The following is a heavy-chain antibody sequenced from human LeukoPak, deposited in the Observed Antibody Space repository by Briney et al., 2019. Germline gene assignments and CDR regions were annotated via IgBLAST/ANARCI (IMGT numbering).Heavy chain of an antibody. J-gene: IGHJ4*02. Sequence: GGSLRLSCAASGFTFSSYWMSWVRQAPGKGLEWVSAISGSGGSTYYADSVKGRFTISRDNSKNTPYLQMNSLRAEDTAVYYCAKDADRVVPAAGFDYWGQGTLVTVSS. CDR3: AKDADRVVPAAGFDY. V-gene: IGHV3-23*01. CDR2: ISGSGGST. D-gene: IGHD2-2*01. CDR1: GFTFSSYW.